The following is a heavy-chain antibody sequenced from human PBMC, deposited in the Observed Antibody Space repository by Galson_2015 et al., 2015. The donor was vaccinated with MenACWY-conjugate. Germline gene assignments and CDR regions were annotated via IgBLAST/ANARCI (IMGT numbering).Heavy chain of an antibody. CDR1: GFIFTDYD. CDR3: ARKDGATYGYNDY. V-gene: IGHV3-64*02. J-gene: IGHJ4*02. D-gene: IGHD5-18*01. CDR2: ISTYGGST. Sequence: SLRLSCAGSGFIFTDYDMHWVRQAPGKGLEYVSAISTYGGSTYYADSVKGRFTISRDNSKIMLFLQMGSLRVEDTAVYYCARKDGATYGYNDYWGQGTLVIVSS.